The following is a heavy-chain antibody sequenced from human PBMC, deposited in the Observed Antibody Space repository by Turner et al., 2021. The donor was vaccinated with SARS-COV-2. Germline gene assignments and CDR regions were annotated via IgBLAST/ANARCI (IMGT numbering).Heavy chain of an antibody. Sequence: EVQLVASGGGLVQPGESLRLSCSASGFTFSSYAMHWVRQAPGKGLEYVSAISSNGGSTYYADSVKGRFSISRDNSKNTVYLQMSSLRVDDTAIYYCFGSGWYLGDYWGQGALVTVSS. CDR1: GFTFSSYA. CDR2: ISSNGGST. V-gene: IGHV3-64D*06. J-gene: IGHJ4*02. CDR3: FGSGWYLGDY. D-gene: IGHD6-19*01.